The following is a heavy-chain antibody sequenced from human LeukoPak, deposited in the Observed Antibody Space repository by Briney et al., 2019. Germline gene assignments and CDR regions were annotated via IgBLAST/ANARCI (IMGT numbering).Heavy chain of an antibody. CDR1: GFTFGIYW. CDR2: INQDGREK. J-gene: IGHJ4*02. D-gene: IGHD1-1*01. V-gene: IGHV3-7*01. Sequence: GSLRLSCSASGFTFGIYWMSLVRQGPGKGLEWVANINQDGREKYYVDSVEGRFTISRDNAKNSLYLQMNSLRVEDTAVYYCARAGDVGTTDYWGQGPLVTVSS. CDR3: ARAGDVGTTDY.